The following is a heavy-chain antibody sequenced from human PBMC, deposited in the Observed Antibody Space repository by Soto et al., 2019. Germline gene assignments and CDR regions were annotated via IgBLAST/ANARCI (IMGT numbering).Heavy chain of an antibody. CDR3: ARKGYSGRRNHAFDI. J-gene: IGHJ3*02. D-gene: IGHD1-26*01. CDR1: GFTFSSYG. Sequence: GGSLRLSCAASGFTFSSYGMHWVRQAPGKGLEWVAVIWYDGSNKYYADSMKGRFTTSRDNSKNKLYLQMNSLRAEDTAVYYCARKGYSGRRNHAFDIWGQGTMVTVSS. CDR2: IWYDGSNK. V-gene: IGHV3-33*01.